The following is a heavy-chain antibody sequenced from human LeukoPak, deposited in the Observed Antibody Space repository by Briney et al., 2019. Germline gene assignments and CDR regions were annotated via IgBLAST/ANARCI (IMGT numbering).Heavy chain of an antibody. CDR3: ARGSRYSSRYDYIDQ. D-gene: IGHD3-22*01. CDR2: SYSSGST. V-gene: IGHV4-61*02. CDR1: GGSINSGSDY. Sequence: PSETLSLTCTVSGGSINSGSDYCSWIRQPAGKGLEWIGRSYSSGSTDYNPSLKSRVSISVDTSKNQFSLRLSSVTAADTAVYCCARGSRYSSRYDYIDQWGQGTLVTVSS. J-gene: IGHJ4*02.